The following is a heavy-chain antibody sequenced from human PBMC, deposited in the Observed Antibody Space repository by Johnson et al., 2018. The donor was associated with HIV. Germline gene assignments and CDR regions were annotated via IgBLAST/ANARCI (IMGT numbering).Heavy chain of an antibody. J-gene: IGHJ3*02. D-gene: IGHD3-22*01. V-gene: IGHV3-20*04. CDR3: ARATYYYDSNGYLGDAFDI. Sequence: VQLVESGGGLVQPGGSLRLSCAASGFTVSSNYMSWVRQAPGKGLEWVSGINWNGGSTGYADSVKGRFTISRDNAKNSLYLQMNSLRAEDTALYYCARATYYYDSNGYLGDAFDIWGQGTMVTVSS. CDR1: GFTVSSNY. CDR2: INWNGGST.